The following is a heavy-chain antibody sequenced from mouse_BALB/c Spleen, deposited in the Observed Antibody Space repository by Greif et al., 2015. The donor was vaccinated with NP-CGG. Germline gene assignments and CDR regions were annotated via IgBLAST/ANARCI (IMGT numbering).Heavy chain of an antibody. CDR1: GYTFTSYW. CDR3: ARGSWFDY. CDR2: INPSNGRT. V-gene: IGHV1S81*02. Sequence: QVQLQQSGAELVKPGASVKLSCKASGYTFTSYWMHWVKQRPGQGLEWIGEINPSNGRTSYNEKFKSKATLTVDKSSSTAYMQLSSLTSEDSAVYYCARGSWFDYWGQGTTLTVSS. J-gene: IGHJ2*01.